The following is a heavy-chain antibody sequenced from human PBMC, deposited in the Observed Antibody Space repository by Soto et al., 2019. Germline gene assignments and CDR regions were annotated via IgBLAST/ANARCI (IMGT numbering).Heavy chain of an antibody. CDR3: ARNFLWFGELLSSYGMDV. CDR1: RYTFTSYW. Sequence: PGESLKISSKGSRYTFTSYWTGWVRQLPGKGLEWMGIIYPGDSGTRYSPSFQGQVTLSADKSISTAYLQWSSLKASDTAMYYCARNFLWFGELLSSYGMDVWGQGTTVTVSS. CDR2: IYPGDSGT. V-gene: IGHV5-51*01. J-gene: IGHJ6*02. D-gene: IGHD3-10*01.